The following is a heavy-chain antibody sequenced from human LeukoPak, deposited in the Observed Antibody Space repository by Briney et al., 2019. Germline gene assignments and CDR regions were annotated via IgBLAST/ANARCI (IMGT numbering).Heavy chain of an antibody. J-gene: IGHJ3*02. CDR1: GGSFSGYY. V-gene: IGHV4-34*01. D-gene: IGHD5-18*01. CDR2: INHSGST. CDR3: ARIRSGYSRKDAFDI. Sequence: PSETLSLTCAVYGGSFSGYYWSWIRQPPGKGLEWIGEINHSGSTNYNPSLKSRVTISVDTSKNQFSLELSSVTAADTAVYYCARIRSGYSRKDAFDIWGQGTMVTVSS.